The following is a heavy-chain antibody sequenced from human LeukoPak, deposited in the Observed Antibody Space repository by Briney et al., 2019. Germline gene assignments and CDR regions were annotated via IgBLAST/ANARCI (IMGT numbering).Heavy chain of an antibody. V-gene: IGHV3-23*01. CDR1: GFTFSGYS. CDR2: ISGSGGVT. J-gene: IGHJ4*02. CDR3: AKSVGWVKYYFDY. D-gene: IGHD6-19*01. Sequence: GGSLRLSCAASGFTFSGYSMNWVRQAPGKGLEWVSDISGSGGVTHYADSVKGRFTISRDNSKNTLYLQMNSLRAEDTAVYYCAKSVGWVKYYFDYWGQGTLVTVSS.